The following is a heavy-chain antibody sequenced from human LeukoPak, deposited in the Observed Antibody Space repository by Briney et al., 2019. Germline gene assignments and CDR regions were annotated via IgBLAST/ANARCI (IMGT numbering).Heavy chain of an antibody. CDR1: GGSISSYY. Sequence: PSETLSLTCTVSGGSISSYYWSWIRQPPGKGLEWIGYIYYSGSTNYNPSLKSRVTISVDTSKNQFSLKLSSVTAADTAVYYCARGRIVGATFYYFDYWGQGTLVTVSS. V-gene: IGHV4-59*01. CDR3: ARGRIVGATFYYFDY. CDR2: IYYSGST. J-gene: IGHJ4*02. D-gene: IGHD1-26*01.